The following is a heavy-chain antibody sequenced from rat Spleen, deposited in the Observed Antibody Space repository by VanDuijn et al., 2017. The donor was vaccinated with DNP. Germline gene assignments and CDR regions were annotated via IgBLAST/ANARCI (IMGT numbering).Heavy chain of an antibody. V-gene: IGHV5S10*01. CDR3: TTGGAAAY. Sequence: EVQLVESGGGLVQAGRSLKLSCAASGFTFSDYNMAWVRQAPKKGLEWVAAISYDGSSTDYRDSVKGRFTISRDNTISTLYLQMDSLRSEDTATYYCTTGGAAAYWGQGTLVTVSS. CDR2: ISYDGSST. J-gene: IGHJ3*01. CDR1: GFTFSDYN. D-gene: IGHD1-2*01.